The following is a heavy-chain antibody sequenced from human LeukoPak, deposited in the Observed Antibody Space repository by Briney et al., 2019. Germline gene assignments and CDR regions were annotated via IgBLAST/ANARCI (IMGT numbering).Heavy chain of an antibody. CDR1: GFTFSNYY. Sequence: GGSLRLSCAASGFTFSNYYMSWIRQAPGKGLEWVSYISSSGSTIYYADSVKGRFTNSRDNGKNSLYLQMNSLRAEDTAVYYCARDSRRFGSKYYYYGMDVRGQRTTVTVSA. CDR2: ISSSGSTI. J-gene: IGHJ6*01. CDR3: ARDSRRFGSKYYYYGMDV. V-gene: IGHV3-11*01. D-gene: IGHD5-24*01.